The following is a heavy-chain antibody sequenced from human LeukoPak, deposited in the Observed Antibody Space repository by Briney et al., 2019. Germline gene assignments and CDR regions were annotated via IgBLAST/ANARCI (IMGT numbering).Heavy chain of an antibody. D-gene: IGHD6-13*01. J-gene: IGHJ6*03. CDR2: ISGSGGST. CDR3: ARDLKPAIAAAGTDVYMDV. V-gene: IGHV3-23*01. CDR1: GFTFSSYA. Sequence: GGSLRLSCAASGFTFSSYAMSWVRQAPGKGLEWVSAISGSGGSTYYADSVKGRFTISRDNSKNTLYLQMNSLRAEDTAVYYCARDLKPAIAAAGTDVYMDVWGKGTTVTVSS.